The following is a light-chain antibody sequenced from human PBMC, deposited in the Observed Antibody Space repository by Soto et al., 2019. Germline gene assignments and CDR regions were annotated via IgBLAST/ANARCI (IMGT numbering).Light chain of an antibody. CDR2: GNS. CDR3: QSYDSSLTAL. CDR1: SSNIGAGYD. Sequence: QSVLTQPPSVSGAPGQRVTISCTGSSSNIGAGYDVHWYQQLPGTAPKLIIYGNSNRPSGDPDRFSGSKSATSASLAITGLQAEDEADYYCQSYDSSLTALFGTGTKLTVL. J-gene: IGLJ1*01. V-gene: IGLV1-40*01.